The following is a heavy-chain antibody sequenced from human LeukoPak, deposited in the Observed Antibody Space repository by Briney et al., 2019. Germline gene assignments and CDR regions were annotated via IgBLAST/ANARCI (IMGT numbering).Heavy chain of an antibody. CDR1: GFTLSSYE. D-gene: IGHD1-26*01. V-gene: IGHV3-48*03. Sequence: PGGSLRLSCAASGFTLSSYEMNWVRQAPGKGLEWVSYISSSGSSIYYADSVKGRFTISRDSAKHSLFLQMNSLRAEDTAAYYCARDSIVGADDAYDIWGQGTMVTVSS. CDR3: ARDSIVGADDAYDI. J-gene: IGHJ3*02. CDR2: ISSSGSSI.